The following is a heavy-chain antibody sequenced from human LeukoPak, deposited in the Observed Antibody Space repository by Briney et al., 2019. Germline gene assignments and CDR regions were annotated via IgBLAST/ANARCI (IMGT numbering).Heavy chain of an antibody. J-gene: IGHJ4*02. CDR2: IYYSGST. CDR3: ARLAFLSGYYYFDY. Sequence: KSSETLSLTCTVSGGSISSYYWSWIRQPPGKGLEWIGYIYYSGSTKYNPSLKSRVSISVDTSKNQFSLKLSSVTAADTAVYYCARLAFLSGYYYFDYWGQGALVTVSS. V-gene: IGHV4-59*12. CDR1: GGSISSYY. D-gene: IGHD3-3*01.